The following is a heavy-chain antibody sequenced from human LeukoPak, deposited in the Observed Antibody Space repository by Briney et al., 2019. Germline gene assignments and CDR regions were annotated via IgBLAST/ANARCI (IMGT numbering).Heavy chain of an antibody. J-gene: IGHJ4*02. D-gene: IGHD4-17*01. CDR1: GFTLSNAW. CDR2: INSDGSST. CDR3: ARDTDTVTTILDY. V-gene: IGHV3-74*01. Sequence: GGSLRLSCAASGFTLSNAWMNWVRKAPGKGRVWFSRINSDGSSTSYADSVKGRFTISRDNAKNTLYLQMDSLRAEDTAVYYCARDTDTVTTILDYWGQGTLVTVSS.